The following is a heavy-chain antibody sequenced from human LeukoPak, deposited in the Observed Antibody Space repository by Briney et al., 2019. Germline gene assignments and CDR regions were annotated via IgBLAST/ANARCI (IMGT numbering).Heavy chain of an antibody. CDR3: ARDGRFGEDAFDI. CDR1: GGSISSGDYY. J-gene: IGHJ3*02. CDR2: IYYSGST. D-gene: IGHD3-10*01. Sequence: SQTLSLTCTVSGGSISSGDYYWSWIRQPPGKGLEWIGYIYYSGSTYYNPSLKSRVTISVDTSKNQFSLKLSSVTAADTAVYYCARDGRFGEDAFDIWGQGIMVTVSS. V-gene: IGHV4-30-4*01.